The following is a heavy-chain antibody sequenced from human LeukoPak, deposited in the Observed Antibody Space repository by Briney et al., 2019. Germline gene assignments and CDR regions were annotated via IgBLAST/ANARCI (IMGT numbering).Heavy chain of an antibody. CDR1: GGSISSYY. CDR3: ARHFAVGSNYYYYMDV. Sequence: SETLSLTCTVSGGSISSYYWSWIRQPPGKGQEWIGYIYTSGSTNYNPSLKSRVTISVDTSKNQFSLKLSSVTAADTAVFYCARHFAVGSNYYYYMDVWGKGTTVTVSS. D-gene: IGHD3-3*02. CDR2: IYTSGST. V-gene: IGHV4-4*09. J-gene: IGHJ6*03.